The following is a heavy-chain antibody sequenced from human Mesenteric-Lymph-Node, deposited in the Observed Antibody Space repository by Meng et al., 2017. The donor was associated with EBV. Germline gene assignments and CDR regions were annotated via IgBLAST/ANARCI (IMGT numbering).Heavy chain of an antibody. CDR1: GFTSSNYA. CDR2: ISAGATT. Sequence: EVQVXXXXXGWVXPXXXMGLSCAASGFTSSNYAMSWVRQAPGKGLEWVSGISAGATTDSVKGRFTISRDNSKNTLYLQMNSLRVDDTAVYYCARWIRSSSWDYFDYWGQGTLVTVSS. CDR3: ARWIRSSSWDYFDY. V-gene: IGHV3-23*01. J-gene: IGHJ4*02. D-gene: IGHD6-13*01.